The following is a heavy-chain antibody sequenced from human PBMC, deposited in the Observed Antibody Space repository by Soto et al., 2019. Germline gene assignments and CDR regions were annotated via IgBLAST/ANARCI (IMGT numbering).Heavy chain of an antibody. V-gene: IGHV4-34*01. J-gene: IGHJ4*02. CDR2: INHSGST. D-gene: IGHD3-16*02. CDR1: GGSFSGYY. CDR3: ARGRRRYDYVWGSYRSSYSFDY. Sequence: QVQLQQWGAGLLKPSETLSLTCAVYGGSFSGYYWSWIRQPPGKGLEWIGEINHSGSTNYNPSLKSRVTISVDTCKNQFSLKLSSVTAADTAVYYCARGRRRYDYVWGSYRSSYSFDYWGQGTLVTVSS.